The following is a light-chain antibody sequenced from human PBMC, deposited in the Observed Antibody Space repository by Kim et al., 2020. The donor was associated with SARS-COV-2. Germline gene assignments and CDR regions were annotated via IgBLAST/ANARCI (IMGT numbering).Light chain of an antibody. V-gene: IGLV3-19*01. CDR1: SLRKYY. CDR2: GKN. J-gene: IGLJ2*01. Sequence: LGRTVRITCQRDSLRKYYASLYQQKPGQAPVLVIYGKNNRPSGIPDRFSGSSSGDTVSLTITGAQAEDEADYYCYSRDSSGDLLVFGGGTQLTVL. CDR3: YSRDSSGDLLV.